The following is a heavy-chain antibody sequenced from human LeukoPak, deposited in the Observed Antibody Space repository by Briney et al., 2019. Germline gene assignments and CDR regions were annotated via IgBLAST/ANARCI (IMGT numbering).Heavy chain of an antibody. CDR1: GSTFSSHG. Sequence: GGSLRLSCAASGSTFSSHGMHWVRQAPGKGLDWVAFIRYDGSKKFYADSVKGRFTISRDNSKNTLDPQMNSLRTDDTAVYYCAKVDDYYGSGSYLVDSWGQGTLVTVSS. CDR2: IRYDGSKK. J-gene: IGHJ4*02. D-gene: IGHD3-10*01. CDR3: AKVDDYYGSGSYLVDS. V-gene: IGHV3-30*02.